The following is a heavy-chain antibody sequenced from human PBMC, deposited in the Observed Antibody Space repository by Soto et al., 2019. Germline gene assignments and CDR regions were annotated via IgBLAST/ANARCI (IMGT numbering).Heavy chain of an antibody. Sequence: SETLSLTCTVSGDSISTFYWGWMRQSPGKELEWIGYVYYTGSTNYNPSLKSRVTISVDRSKNQFSLKLTSANAADTAVYYCARGRTVRNYADDSSDYFYFFDYWGQGTQVTVPS. CDR1: GDSISTFY. J-gene: IGHJ4*02. CDR2: VYYTGST. V-gene: IGHV4-59*01. CDR3: ARGRTVRNYADDSSDYFYFFDY. D-gene: IGHD3-22*01.